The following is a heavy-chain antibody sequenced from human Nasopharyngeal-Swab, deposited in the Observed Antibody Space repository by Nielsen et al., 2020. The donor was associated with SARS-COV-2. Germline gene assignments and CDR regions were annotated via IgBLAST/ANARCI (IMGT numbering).Heavy chain of an antibody. CDR3: ARAILSQRGWGYYMDV. D-gene: IGHD2-15*01. J-gene: IGHJ6*03. Sequence: SVKVSCKASGGTFSGYAISWVRQAPGQGLEWMGGIIPIFGTANYAQKFQGRVTITADESTSTAYMELSSLRSEDTAVYYCARAILSQRGWGYYMDVWGKGTTVTVSS. CDR2: IIPIFGTA. V-gene: IGHV1-69*13. CDR1: GGTFSGYA.